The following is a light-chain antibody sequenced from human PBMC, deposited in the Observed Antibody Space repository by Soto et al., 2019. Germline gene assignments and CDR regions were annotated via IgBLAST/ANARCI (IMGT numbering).Light chain of an antibody. J-gene: IGLJ2*01. CDR2: EVS. Sequence: QSALTQPASVSGSPGQSITISCIGSSSDVGGYNYVSWYQHHPGRVPKPMIFEVSDRPSGVSSRFSGSKSGNTAYLTISGLQAEDEADYYCSSFSCTSTIVFGGGTKVTVL. V-gene: IGLV2-14*01. CDR3: SSFSCTSTIV. CDR1: SSDVGGYNY.